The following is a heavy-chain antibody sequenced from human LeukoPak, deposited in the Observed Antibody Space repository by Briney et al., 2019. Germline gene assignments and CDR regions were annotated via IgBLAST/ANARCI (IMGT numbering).Heavy chain of an antibody. CDR1: GFTLSNYG. CDR3: AKQKGYCSGGSCYYSDY. D-gene: IGHD2-15*01. CDR2: LSGSGGGT. V-gene: IGHV3-23*01. J-gene: IGHJ4*02. Sequence: GGSLRLSCAVSGFTLSNYGMSWVRQAPGKGLEWVAGLSGSGGGTNYAESVKGRFTISRDNSKNTLYLQMNSLRAEDTARYYCAKQKGYCSGGSCYYSDYWGQGTLVTVSS.